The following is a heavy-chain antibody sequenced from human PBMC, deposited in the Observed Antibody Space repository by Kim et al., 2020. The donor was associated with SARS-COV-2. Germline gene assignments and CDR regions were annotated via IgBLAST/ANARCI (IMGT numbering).Heavy chain of an antibody. Sequence: YYNPSLKSRVTISVDTSKNQFSLKLSSVTAADTAVYYCARQPMVRGVLDYWGQGTLVTVSS. J-gene: IGHJ4*02. D-gene: IGHD3-10*01. V-gene: IGHV4-39*01. CDR3: ARQPMVRGVLDY.